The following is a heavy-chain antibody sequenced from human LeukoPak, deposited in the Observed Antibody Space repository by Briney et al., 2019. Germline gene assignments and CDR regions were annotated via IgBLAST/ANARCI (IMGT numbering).Heavy chain of an antibody. J-gene: IGHJ4*02. CDR1: GFTFSNFG. V-gene: IGHV3-30*02. CDR3: AKDRGGWYEVATYYFDY. Sequence: GGSLRLSCAASGFTFSNFGMHWVRQPPGKGLEWVAFIRYDATNKYYADSVKGRFTISRDNSKNTLYLQMNSLRAEDTAVYYCAKDRGGWYEVATYYFDYWGQGTLVTVSS. CDR2: IRYDATNK. D-gene: IGHD6-19*01.